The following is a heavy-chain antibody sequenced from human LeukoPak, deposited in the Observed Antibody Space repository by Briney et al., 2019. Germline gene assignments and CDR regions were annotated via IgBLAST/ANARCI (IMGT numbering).Heavy chain of an antibody. D-gene: IGHD2-21*02. J-gene: IGHJ4*02. CDR2: IIPIFGTA. Sequence: SVKVSCKASGGTFSSYAISWVRQAPGQGLEWMGGIIPIFGTANYGQKFQGRVTITADESTSTAYMELSSLRSDDTAVYYCARAPWGIVVVTGYFDYWGQGTLVTVSS. CDR1: GGTFSSYA. V-gene: IGHV1-69*13. CDR3: ARAPWGIVVVTGYFDY.